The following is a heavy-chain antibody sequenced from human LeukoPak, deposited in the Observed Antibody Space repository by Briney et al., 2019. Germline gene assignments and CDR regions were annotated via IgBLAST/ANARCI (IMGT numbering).Heavy chain of an antibody. V-gene: IGHV4-59*11. D-gene: IGHD2-15*01. CDR2: ISNSGST. J-gene: IGHJ6*03. CDR3: GRDALVGYFSYYYMDV. CDR1: GGAITSHY. Sequence: SETLSLTCTVSGGAITSHYWTWIRQSPVKGLEWIGDISNSGSTSYNPSLKSRVTISIDTSRNQFSLKLSSVTAADTAVYYCGRDALVGYFSYYYMDVWGKGTTVTVSS.